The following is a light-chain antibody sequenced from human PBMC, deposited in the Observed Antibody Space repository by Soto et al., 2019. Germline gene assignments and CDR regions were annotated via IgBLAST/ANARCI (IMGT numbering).Light chain of an antibody. V-gene: IGLV2-8*01. J-gene: IGLJ2*01. CDR3: SSSAGTKNMV. CDR2: EVN. CDR1: SSDVGASNY. Sequence: QSALTQPPSASGSPGQSVTISCTGTSSDVGASNYVSWYQQHPGKAPKLMISEVNKRPSGVPGRFSGSKSGNTASLTVSGLHADDEADYYCSSSAGTKNMVFGGGTKVTVL.